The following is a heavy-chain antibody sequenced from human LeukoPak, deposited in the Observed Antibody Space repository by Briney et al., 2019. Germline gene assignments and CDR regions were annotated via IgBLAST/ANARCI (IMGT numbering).Heavy chain of an antibody. CDR3: ARRSTAENYFDY. D-gene: IGHD1-26*01. CDR2: IYTSRST. CDR1: DDSISSYY. V-gene: IGHV4-4*07. J-gene: IGHJ4*02. Sequence: SETLSLTCTVSDDSISSYYWSWIRQPAGKGLEWIGLIYTSRSTNYNPSLKSRVTMSVDTSKNQFSLKLSSVTAADTAVYYCARRSTAENYFDYWGQGTLVTVSS.